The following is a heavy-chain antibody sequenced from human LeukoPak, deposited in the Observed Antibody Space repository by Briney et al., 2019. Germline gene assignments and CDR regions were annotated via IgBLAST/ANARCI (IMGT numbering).Heavy chain of an antibody. CDR2: ISSSSSYI. D-gene: IGHD6-13*01. CDR1: GFTFSSYS. CDR3: ARDYSSSWNKVGAFDI. J-gene: IGHJ3*02. V-gene: IGHV3-21*01. Sequence: GGSLRLSCAASGFTFSSYSMNWVRQAPGKGLEWVSSISSSSSYIYYADSVKGRFTISRDNAKNSLYLQMNSLRAEDTAVYYCARDYSSSWNKVGAFDIWGQGTMVTVSP.